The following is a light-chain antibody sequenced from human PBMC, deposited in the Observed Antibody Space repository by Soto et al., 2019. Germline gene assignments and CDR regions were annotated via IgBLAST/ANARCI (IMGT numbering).Light chain of an antibody. CDR2: EAS. J-gene: IGKJ2*01. Sequence: EIVLTQSPAILSLSPGERATLSCRASQSVSSYLAWYQQKPGQAPRLLIYEASNRATGIPARVSGSGSGTDFTLTISSLESEDSAVYYCQQRSHWPPYTFGQATQQ. CDR3: QQRSHWPPYT. V-gene: IGKV3-11*01. CDR1: QSVSSY.